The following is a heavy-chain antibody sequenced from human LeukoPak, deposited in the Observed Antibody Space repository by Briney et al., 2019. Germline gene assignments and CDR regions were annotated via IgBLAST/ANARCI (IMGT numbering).Heavy chain of an antibody. CDR2: ISSSSSYI. D-gene: IGHD2-8*01. J-gene: IGHJ4*02. CDR3: ARFLSMVYAPYYFDY. CDR1: GFTFSSYS. Sequence: GGSLRLSCAASGFTFSSYSMNWVRQAPGKGLEWVSSISSSSSYIYYADSVKGRFTISRDNAKNSLYLQMNSLRAEDTAVYYCARFLSMVYAPYYFDYWGQGTLVTVSS. V-gene: IGHV3-21*01.